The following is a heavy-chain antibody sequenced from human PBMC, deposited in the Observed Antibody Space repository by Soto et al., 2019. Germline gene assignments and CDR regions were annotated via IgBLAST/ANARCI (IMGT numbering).Heavy chain of an antibody. CDR3: ALINDCSRTDCYLASFDP. J-gene: IGHJ5*02. CDR2: TFSSYAK. V-gene: IGHV2-26*01. D-gene: IGHD2-2*01. CDR1: GLSLSNGKLG. Sequence: QVTLRESGPVLVKPTETLTLTCTVSGLSLSNGKLGVRWIRQPPVKALEWLAHTFSSYAKSYSTAMWSKLTNSKDTSRGQVVPTMTNLEPMDSATDYSALINDCSRTDCYLASFDPWAQGTLAAVSS.